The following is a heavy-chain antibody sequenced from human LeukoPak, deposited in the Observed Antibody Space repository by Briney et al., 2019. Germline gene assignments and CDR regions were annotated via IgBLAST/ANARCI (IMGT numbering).Heavy chain of an antibody. V-gene: IGHV3-23*01. CDR1: GFTFSSYA. J-gene: IGHJ4*02. CDR3: AKEWTVAVGATNYLDS. CDR2: ISGSGGST. Sequence: GGSLRLSCAASGFTFSSYAMSWVRQAPGKGLEWVSAISGSGGSTYYADSVKGRFTISRDNSKNTLYLQMNSLRAEDTAVYYCAKEWTVAVGATNYLDSWGQGTLVTVSS. D-gene: IGHD1-26*01.